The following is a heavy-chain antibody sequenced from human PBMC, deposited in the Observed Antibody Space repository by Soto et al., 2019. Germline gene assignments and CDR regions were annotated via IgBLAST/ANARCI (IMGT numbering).Heavy chain of an antibody. Sequence: PEGSLRLSCAASGFTFSSYSMNWVRQAPGKGLEWVSSISSSSSYIYYADSVKGRFTISRDNAKNSLYLQMNSLRAEDTAVYYYARDYRKNSGSPQDAFDIWGQGTMVTVSS. D-gene: IGHD1-26*01. CDR3: ARDYRKNSGSPQDAFDI. V-gene: IGHV3-21*01. CDR1: GFTFSSYS. J-gene: IGHJ3*02. CDR2: ISSSSSYI.